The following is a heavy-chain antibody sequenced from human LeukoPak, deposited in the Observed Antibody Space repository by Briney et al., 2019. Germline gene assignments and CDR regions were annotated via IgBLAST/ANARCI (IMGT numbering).Heavy chain of an antibody. CDR2: FDPEDGET. CDR3: ATGRLTIFGMVIRLDY. J-gene: IGHJ4*02. CDR1: GYTLTELS. V-gene: IGHV1-24*01. D-gene: IGHD3-3*01. Sequence: ASVKVSCKVSGYTLTELSMHWVRQAPGKGLEWMGGFDPEDGETIYAQKFQGRVTMTEDTSTDTAYMELSSLRSEDTAVYYCATGRLTIFGMVIRLDYWGQGTLVTVSS.